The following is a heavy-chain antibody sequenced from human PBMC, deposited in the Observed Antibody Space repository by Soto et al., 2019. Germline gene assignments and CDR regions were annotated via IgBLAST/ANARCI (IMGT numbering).Heavy chain of an antibody. CDR2: ISSNGGST. J-gene: IGHJ4*02. V-gene: IGHV3-64D*08. CDR1: GFTFNSYA. D-gene: IGHD6-6*01. CDR3: VKHSSSPDYFDY. Sequence: GGSLRLSCSASGFTFNSYAMHWVRQAPGKGLEYVSAISSNGGSTYYADSVKGRFTISRENSKNTLYLQMSSLRAEDTAGDYCVKHSSSPDYFDYWGQGTLVTVSS.